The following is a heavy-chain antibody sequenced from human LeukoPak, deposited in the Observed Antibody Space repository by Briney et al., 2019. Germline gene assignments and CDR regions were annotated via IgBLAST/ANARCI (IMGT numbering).Heavy chain of an antibody. V-gene: IGHV1-2*02. CDR3: ARTTDPGYYYDTSADDAFDI. CDR1: GYTFTGYY. CDR2: INPNSGGT. J-gene: IGHJ3*02. Sequence: ASVKVSCKASGYTFTGYYMHWVRQAPGQGLEWMGWINPNSGGTNYAQKFQGRVTMTRDTSISTAYMELSRLRSDDTAVYYCARTTDPGYYYDTSADDAFDIWGQGTMVTVSS. D-gene: IGHD3-22*01.